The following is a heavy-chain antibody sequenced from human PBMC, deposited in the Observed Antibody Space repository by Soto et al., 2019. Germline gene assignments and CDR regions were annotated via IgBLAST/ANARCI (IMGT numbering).Heavy chain of an antibody. Sequence: QVQLQESGPGLVKPSETLSLTCTVSGGSISSYYWSWIRQPPGKGLEWIGYIYYSGSTNYNPSLKSRVTISVDTSKNQFSLKLSSVTAADTAVYYCARGGSSGGTGTGFYYYYYSMDVWGKGTTVTVSS. CDR2: IYYSGST. CDR1: GGSISSYY. V-gene: IGHV4-59*01. D-gene: IGHD1-1*01. CDR3: ARGGSSGGTGTGFYYYYYSMDV. J-gene: IGHJ6*03.